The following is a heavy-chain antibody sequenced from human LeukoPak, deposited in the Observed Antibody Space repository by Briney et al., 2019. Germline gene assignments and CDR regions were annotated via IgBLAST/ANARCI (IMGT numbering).Heavy chain of an antibody. D-gene: IGHD3-22*01. CDR2: INHSGST. CDR1: GGSFSGYY. J-gene: IGHJ5*02. V-gene: IGHV4-34*01. CDR3: ARGLRTYYYDSSGYYNWFDP. Sequence: SETLSLTCAVYGGSFSGYYWSWIRQPPGKGLEWIGEINHSGSTNYNPSLKSRVTISVDTSKNQFSLKLSSVTAADTAVYYCARGLRTYYYDSSGYYNWFDPWGQGTLVTVSS.